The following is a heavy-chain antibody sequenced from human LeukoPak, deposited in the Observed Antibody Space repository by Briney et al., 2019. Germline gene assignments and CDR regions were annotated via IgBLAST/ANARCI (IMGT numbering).Heavy chain of an antibody. CDR3: ARPYDTSGYYPFDY. V-gene: IGHV4-39*07. CDR1: GGSISSSPYY. D-gene: IGHD3-22*01. CDR2: IYYTGST. Sequence: SETLSLTCSVSGGSISSSPYYWGWIRQPPGKGLEWIGSIYYTGSTYYNPSLKSRVTISIDTSKNQFSLKLSSVTAADTAVYFCARPYDTSGYYPFDYWGQGTLVTVSS. J-gene: IGHJ4*02.